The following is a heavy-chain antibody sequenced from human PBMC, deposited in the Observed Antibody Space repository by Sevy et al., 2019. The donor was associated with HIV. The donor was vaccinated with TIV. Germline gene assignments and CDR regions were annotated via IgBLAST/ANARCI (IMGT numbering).Heavy chain of an antibody. CDR2: MYTDGAT. J-gene: IGHJ2*01. CDR1: GFTVSRDY. D-gene: IGHD3-10*01. CDR3: ARVGRQIIAYLFFDL. V-gene: IGHV3-53*01. Sequence: GGSLRLSCSASGFTVSRDYMTWVRLAPGKGLEWVSLMYTDGATYYADSVRGRFTISRENSKKTPYIQMNSLRAEDTAVYFCARVGRQIIAYLFFDLWGRGTLVTVSS.